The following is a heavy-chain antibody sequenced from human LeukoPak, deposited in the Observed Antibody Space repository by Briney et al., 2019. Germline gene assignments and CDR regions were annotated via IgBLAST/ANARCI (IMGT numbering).Heavy chain of an antibody. CDR3: ARARYCSGTSCYPNWFDP. CDR1: GYTFTGYY. CDR2: INPNSGGT. D-gene: IGHD2-2*01. Sequence: GASVKVSCKASGYTFTGYYMHWVRQAPGQGLEWMGWINPNSGGTNYAQKFQGRVTMTRDTSISTAYMELSRLRSDDTAVYYCARARYCSGTSCYPNWFDPWGQGTLVTVSS. V-gene: IGHV1-2*02. J-gene: IGHJ5*02.